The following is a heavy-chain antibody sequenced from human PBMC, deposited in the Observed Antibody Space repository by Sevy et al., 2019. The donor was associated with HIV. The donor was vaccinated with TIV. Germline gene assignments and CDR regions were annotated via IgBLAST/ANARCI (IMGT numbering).Heavy chain of an antibody. CDR2: FDSQDGET. Sequence: APVKVSCKVSGYTLTKLSIHWVRQAPGKGLEWMGDFDSQDGETIYSQRFQGRVTMTVDTPTDTAYMDLSSLTSEDTAVYYCATVGLRYYSGSSSYQGDWFDPWGQGTLVTVSS. J-gene: IGHJ5*02. D-gene: IGHD2-15*01. CDR3: ATVGLRYYSGSSSYQGDWFDP. V-gene: IGHV1-24*01. CDR1: GYTLTKLS.